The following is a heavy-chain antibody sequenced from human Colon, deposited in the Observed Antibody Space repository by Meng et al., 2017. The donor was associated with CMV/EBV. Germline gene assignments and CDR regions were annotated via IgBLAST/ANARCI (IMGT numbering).Heavy chain of an antibody. CDR3: AKRVQPDSGYSN. D-gene: IGHD3-22*01. CDR1: GYTFTANF. V-gene: IGHV1-2*02. J-gene: IGHJ4*02. CDR2: INPPNGDT. Sequence: QVQLVQSGAEVKKPGASVKPSCKASGYTFTANFMHWVRQAPGQGLEWMGWINPPNGDTKYAQKFEGRVTITRDTSISTVYMELNSLTSDDTAVYYCAKRVQPDSGYSNWGQGTLVTVSS.